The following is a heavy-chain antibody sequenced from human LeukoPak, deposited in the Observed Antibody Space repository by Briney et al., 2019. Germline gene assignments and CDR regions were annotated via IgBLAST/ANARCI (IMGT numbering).Heavy chain of an antibody. D-gene: IGHD1-26*01. Sequence: SETLSLTCTVSGGSISNYYWSWIRQPPGKGLEWIGYIHYSGSTSYNPSLKSRVTLSVDTSKNQFSLKLSSVTAADTAVYYCAREGWESPSPFDYWGQGTLVTVSS. CDR2: IHYSGST. CDR3: AREGWESPSPFDY. V-gene: IGHV4-59*01. J-gene: IGHJ4*02. CDR1: GGSISNYY.